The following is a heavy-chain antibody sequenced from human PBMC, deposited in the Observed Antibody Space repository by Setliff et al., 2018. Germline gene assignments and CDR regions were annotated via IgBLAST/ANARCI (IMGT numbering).Heavy chain of an antibody. CDR1: GYTFTNYG. CDR3: AREVVVVKSAINYYYYMDV. D-gene: IGHD2-2*01. CDR2: IITNTGKT. J-gene: IGHJ6*03. Sequence: ASVKVSCKASGYTFTNYGFTWVRQAPGQGLEWMGMIITNTGKTSYPKKFQGRVTMTTDTYTGTGYMELRSLTSDDTAVFYCAREVVVVKSAINYYYYMDVWGKGTTVTVSS. V-gene: IGHV1-18*01.